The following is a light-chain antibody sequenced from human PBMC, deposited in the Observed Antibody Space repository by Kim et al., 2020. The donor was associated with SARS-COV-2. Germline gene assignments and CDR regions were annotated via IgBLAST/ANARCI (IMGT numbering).Light chain of an antibody. CDR3: QQSHTTPLLT. CDR1: QSISTY. V-gene: IGKV1-39*01. J-gene: IGKJ4*01. Sequence: DIQMTQSPSSLAASVGDRVTIACRASQSISTYLNWYQQKPGKAPKLLIYAASSLQSGVPSRFSGSGSGTDFTLTISSLQPEDFATYCCQQSHTTPLLTFGGGTKLEI. CDR2: AAS.